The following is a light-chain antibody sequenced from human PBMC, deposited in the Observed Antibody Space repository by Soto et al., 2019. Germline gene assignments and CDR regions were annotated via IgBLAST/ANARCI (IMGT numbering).Light chain of an antibody. CDR1: TGHSSYA. V-gene: IGLV4-69*01. J-gene: IGLJ2*01. Sequence: QLVLTQSPSASASLGASVNLTCTLSTGHSSYAIAWHQQQPEKGPRYLMNVNSDGRHRKGDGIPDRFSGSSSGAERYLTISSLQSEDEADYYCQTWGTGIVLFGGGTQLTVL. CDR2: VNSDGRH. CDR3: QTWGTGIVL.